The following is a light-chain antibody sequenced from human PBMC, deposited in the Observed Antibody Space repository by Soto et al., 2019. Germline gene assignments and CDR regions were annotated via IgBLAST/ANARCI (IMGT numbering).Light chain of an antibody. V-gene: IGKV3-20*01. CDR3: QQYGSSPTT. Sequence: EIVLTQSPGTLSLSPGERATLSCRASQSVSSTYFAWYQQKPGQALRLLIYGAASRATGIPDRFSGSGSGTDFTLTISRLEPEDFAVYYCQQYGSSPTTFGKGTKLEIK. CDR1: QSVSSTY. CDR2: GAA. J-gene: IGKJ2*01.